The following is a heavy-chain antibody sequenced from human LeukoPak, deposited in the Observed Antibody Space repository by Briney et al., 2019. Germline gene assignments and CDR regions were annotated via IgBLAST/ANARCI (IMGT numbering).Heavy chain of an antibody. Sequence: GGSLRLSCAASGFTFSSSAMHWVRQAPGKGLEYVSGISSKGSSTYYANSVKGRFTISRDNSKNTLYLQMGSLRPEDMAVYYCAKDMYNWNDIDYWGQGTLVTVSS. CDR2: ISSKGSST. CDR3: AKDMYNWNDIDY. CDR1: GFTFSSSA. D-gene: IGHD1-1*01. V-gene: IGHV3-64*01. J-gene: IGHJ4*02.